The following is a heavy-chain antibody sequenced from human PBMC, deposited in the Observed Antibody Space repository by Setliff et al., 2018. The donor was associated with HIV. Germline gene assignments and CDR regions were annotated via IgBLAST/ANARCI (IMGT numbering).Heavy chain of an antibody. CDR3: ARFRVERRLSNWFDP. CDR2: IYYGGST. CDR1: GGSITSYY. J-gene: IGHJ5*02. V-gene: IGHV4-59*01. Sequence: PSETLSLTCTVSGGSITSYYWSWIRQPPGKGLEWIGYIYYGGSTNYNPSLRSRLTISVDTSKNQFSLKLSSVTAADTAVYYCARFRVERRLSNWFDPWG. D-gene: IGHD1-1*01.